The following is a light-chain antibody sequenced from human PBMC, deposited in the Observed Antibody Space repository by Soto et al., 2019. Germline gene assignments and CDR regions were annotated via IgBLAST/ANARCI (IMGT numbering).Light chain of an antibody. CDR3: SSYTTSSQVV. Sequence: QSALTQPASVSGSPGQSITISCTGSSSDVGGYNYVSWYQQHPGKDPKLLIHEVSNRPSGVSNRFSGSKSGSTASLTISGLQAEDEADYFCSSYTTSSQVVFGGGTKLTVL. J-gene: IGLJ2*01. V-gene: IGLV2-14*01. CDR1: SSDVGGYNY. CDR2: EVS.